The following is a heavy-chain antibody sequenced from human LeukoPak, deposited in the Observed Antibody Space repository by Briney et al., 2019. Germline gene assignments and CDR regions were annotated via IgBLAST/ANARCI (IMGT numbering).Heavy chain of an antibody. CDR3: ARVVWGYSNYDYYYMDV. Sequence: ASVKVSCKASGYTFTGYYMHWVRQAPGQGLEWMGWINPNSGGTNYAQKFQGRVTMTRDTSISTAYMELSRLRSDDTAVYYCARVVWGYSNYDYYYMDVWGKGTTVTVSS. CDR2: INPNSGGT. V-gene: IGHV1-2*02. CDR1: GYTFTGYY. J-gene: IGHJ6*03. D-gene: IGHD4-11*01.